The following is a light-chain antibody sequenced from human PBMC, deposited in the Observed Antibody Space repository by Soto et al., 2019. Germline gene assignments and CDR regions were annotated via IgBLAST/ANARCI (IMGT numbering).Light chain of an antibody. J-gene: IGKJ5*01. CDR2: GAS. CDR3: QQYNNWPIT. Sequence: EIVLTQSPGTLSLSPWERATLSCRASQNVGSNLAWYQQKPGRAPRLLIYGASTRATGIPARFSGSGSVTEFTLTISSLQSEDFAVYYCQQYNNWPITFGQGTRLEIK. V-gene: IGKV3D-15*01. CDR1: QNVGSN.